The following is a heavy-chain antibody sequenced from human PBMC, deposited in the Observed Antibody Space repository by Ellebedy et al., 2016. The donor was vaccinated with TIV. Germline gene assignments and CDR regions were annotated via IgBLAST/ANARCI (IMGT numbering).Heavy chain of an antibody. CDR1: GYTFTSYY. CDR3: AREGPSYIVVVVAATPTVGDY. V-gene: IGHV1-46*01. Sequence: ASVKVSCXASGYTFTSYYMHWVRQAPGQGLEWMGIINPSGGSTSYAQKFQGRVTMTRDMSTSTVYMELSSLRSEDTAVYYCAREGPSYIVVVVAATPTVGDYWGQGTLVTVSS. J-gene: IGHJ4*02. D-gene: IGHD2-15*01. CDR2: INPSGGST.